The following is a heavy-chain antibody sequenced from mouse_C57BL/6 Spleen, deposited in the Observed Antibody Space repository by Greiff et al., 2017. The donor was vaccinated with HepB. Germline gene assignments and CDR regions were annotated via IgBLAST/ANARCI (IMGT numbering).Heavy chain of an antibody. CDR2: ISDGGSYT. CDR3: ARERLTTVVATPFAY. V-gene: IGHV5-4*01. J-gene: IGHJ3*01. Sequence: EVMLVESGGGLVKPGGSLKLSCAASGFTFSSYAISWVRQTPEKRLEWVATISDGGSYTYYPDNVKGRFTISRDNAKNNLYLQMSHLKSEDTAMYYCARERLTTVVATPFAYWGQGTLVTVSA. D-gene: IGHD1-1*01. CDR1: GFTFSSYA.